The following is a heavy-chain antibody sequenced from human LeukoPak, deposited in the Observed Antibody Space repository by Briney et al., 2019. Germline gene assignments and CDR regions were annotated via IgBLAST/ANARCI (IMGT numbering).Heavy chain of an antibody. V-gene: IGHV4-34*01. J-gene: IGHJ3*02. CDR1: GGSFSGYY. Sequence: KPSETLSLTCAVYGGSFSGYYWSWIRQPPGKGLEWIGEINHSGSTNYNPSLKSRVTMSVDTSKNQFSLKLISVTAADTAVYYCARSSLYYHILTAYYDAFDIWGQGTMVTVSS. CDR3: ARSSLYYHILTAYYDAFDI. CDR2: INHSGST. D-gene: IGHD3-9*01.